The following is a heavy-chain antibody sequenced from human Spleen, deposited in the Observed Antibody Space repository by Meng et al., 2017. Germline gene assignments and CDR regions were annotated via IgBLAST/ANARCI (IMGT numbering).Heavy chain of an antibody. J-gene: IGHJ4*02. D-gene: IGHD6-19*01. CDR2: ISYDGSNK. CDR1: GFTFSSYA. CDR3: ARDQGIAVAVTGYFDY. Sequence: GGSLRLSCAASGFTFSSYAMHWVRQAPGKGLEWVAVISYDGSNKYYADSVKGRFTISRDNSKNTLYLQMNSLRAEDTAVYYCARDQGIAVAVTGYFDYWGQGTLVTVSS. V-gene: IGHV3-30*04.